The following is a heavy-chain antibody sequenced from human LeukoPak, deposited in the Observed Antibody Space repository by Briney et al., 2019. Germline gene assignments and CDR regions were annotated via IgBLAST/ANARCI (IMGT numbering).Heavy chain of an antibody. V-gene: IGHV4-59*08. D-gene: IGHD1-1*01. CDR3: ARHERGAENLDY. J-gene: IGHJ4*02. Sequence: SETLSLTCAVSGVSISSYYWSWIRQAPGRGLEWIGDIHYSGSTSYNPSLKSRVTITSGTTNNQSPLKLTTVTAAETALVYCARHERGAENLDYWGQGTLVTVSS. CDR2: IHYSGST. CDR1: GVSISSYY.